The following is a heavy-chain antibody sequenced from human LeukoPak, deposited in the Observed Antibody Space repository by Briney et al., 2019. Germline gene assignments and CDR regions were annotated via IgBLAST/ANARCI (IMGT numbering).Heavy chain of an antibody. CDR1: GFTFSSYA. CDR2: ISGSGGST. Sequence: GGSLRLSCAASGFTFSSYAMSWVRQAPGKGLEWVSAISGSGGSTYYADSAKGRFTISRDNSKNTLYLQMNSLRAEDTAVYYCAKVGDYGDYGGFFYGMDVWGQGTTVTVSS. J-gene: IGHJ6*02. V-gene: IGHV3-23*01. CDR3: AKVGDYGDYGGFFYGMDV. D-gene: IGHD4-17*01.